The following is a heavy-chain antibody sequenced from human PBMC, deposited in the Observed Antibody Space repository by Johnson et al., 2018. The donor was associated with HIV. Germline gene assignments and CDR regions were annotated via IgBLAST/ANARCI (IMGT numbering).Heavy chain of an antibody. V-gene: IGHV3-30-3*01. CDR1: GFTFSSYA. Sequence: VQLVESGGGVVQPGRSLRLSCAASGFTFSSYALHWVRQAPGKGLEWVAVISYDGNNKYYADSVKGRFTISRDNSKNTLYLQMNSLRAEDTAVYYCAKEDEWLRLGSAFDIWGHGTMVTVSS. D-gene: IGHD5-12*01. CDR2: ISYDGNNK. J-gene: IGHJ3*02. CDR3: AKEDEWLRLGSAFDI.